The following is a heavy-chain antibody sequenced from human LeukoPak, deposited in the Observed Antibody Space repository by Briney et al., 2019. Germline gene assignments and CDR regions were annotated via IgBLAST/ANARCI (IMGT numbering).Heavy chain of an antibody. D-gene: IGHD3-10*01. Sequence: GXSLRLSCAASGFTFSSYSMNWVRQAPGKGLEWVSYISSASNTIYYADSVKGRFTISRDNAKNSLYLQMNSLRAEDTAMYYCARDGWFGDYNWFDPWGQGTLVTVSS. CDR3: ARDGWFGDYNWFDP. J-gene: IGHJ5*02. CDR2: ISSASNTI. V-gene: IGHV3-48*01. CDR1: GFTFSSYS.